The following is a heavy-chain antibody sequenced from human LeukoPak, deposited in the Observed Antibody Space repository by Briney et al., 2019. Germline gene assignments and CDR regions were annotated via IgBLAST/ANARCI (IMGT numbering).Heavy chain of an antibody. Sequence: PSETLSLTCTVSGGSISSSSYYWGWIRQPPGKGLEWIGSIYYSGSTYYNPSLKSRVTISVDTSRNQFSLKLSSVTAADTAVYYCARTYGDFQYFDYWGQGTLVTVSS. J-gene: IGHJ4*02. CDR3: ARTYGDFQYFDY. V-gene: IGHV4-39*01. CDR2: IYYSGST. D-gene: IGHD4-17*01. CDR1: GGSISSSSYY.